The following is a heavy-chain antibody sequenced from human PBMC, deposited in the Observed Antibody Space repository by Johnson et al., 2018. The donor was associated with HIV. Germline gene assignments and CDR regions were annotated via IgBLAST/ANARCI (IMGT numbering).Heavy chain of an antibody. Sequence: VELVESGGGLVKPGGSLRRSCAASGFMFSNYAMHWVRQAPGKGLEDVSAITSQGGSTYYANSVKGRSIISRDNSKNTLYLQMGSLGVEDMAVYYCARALRYSGSLLAFDIWGQGTMVTVSS. CDR1: GFMFSNYA. CDR3: ARALRYSGSLLAFDI. D-gene: IGHD1-26*01. V-gene: IGHV3-64*01. J-gene: IGHJ3*02. CDR2: ITSQGGST.